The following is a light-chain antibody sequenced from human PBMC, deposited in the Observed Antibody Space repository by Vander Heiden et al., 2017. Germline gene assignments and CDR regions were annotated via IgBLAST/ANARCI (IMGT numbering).Light chain of an antibody. V-gene: IGLV6-57*02. CDR2: EDN. J-gene: IGLJ3*02. CDR1: SGNMANND. Sequence: NFMLTQPHSVSASPGKTVTISCTGSSGNMANNDVQWYQQRPGSAPTSVIYEDNQRPSGVPDRFSGSIDSSSNSASLSISGLKTEDEADYYGQSFDNNIVMFGGGTKLTVL. CDR3: QSFDNNIVM.